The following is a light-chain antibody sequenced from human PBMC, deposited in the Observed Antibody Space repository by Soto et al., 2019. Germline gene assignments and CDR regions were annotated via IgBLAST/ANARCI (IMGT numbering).Light chain of an antibody. J-gene: IGKJ5*01. CDR1: QSISIN. CDR3: HPHTTGVP. Sequence: CRASQSISINLAGYQQKPGQAPRLLIYAASNRATGVPARFSCSRYGTEVTLPLCSLQSGNFPPNYGHPHTTGVPFGRGTRLEIK. CDR2: AAS. V-gene: IGKV3-15*01.